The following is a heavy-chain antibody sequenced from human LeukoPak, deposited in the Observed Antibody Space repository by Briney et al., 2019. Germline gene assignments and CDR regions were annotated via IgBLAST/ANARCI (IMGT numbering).Heavy chain of an antibody. CDR3: AKPSGWYLYYFDY. D-gene: IGHD6-19*01. J-gene: IGHJ4*02. CDR1: GFTFSSYG. CDR2: ISYDGSNK. V-gene: IGHV3-30*18. Sequence: GGSLRLSCAASGFTFSSYGMHWVRQAPGKGLEWVSVISYDGSNKYYADSVKGRFTISRDNSKNTLYLQMNSLRAEDTAVYYCAKPSGWYLYYFDYWGQATLVTVSS.